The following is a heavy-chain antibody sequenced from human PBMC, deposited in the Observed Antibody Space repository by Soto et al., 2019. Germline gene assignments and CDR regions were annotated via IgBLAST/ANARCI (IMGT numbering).Heavy chain of an antibody. J-gene: IGHJ5*02. Sequence: EVQLVESGGGLVQPGGSLRLSCAASGFTFSSYWMSWVRQAPGTGLEWVANIKQDGSEKYYVDSVKGRFTISRDNAKNSLYLQMNTLRAEDTAVYYCARDIAVAANWFYPWCQGTLVTVSS. D-gene: IGHD6-19*01. CDR1: GFTFSSYW. CDR3: ARDIAVAANWFYP. V-gene: IGHV3-7*01. CDR2: IKQDGSEK.